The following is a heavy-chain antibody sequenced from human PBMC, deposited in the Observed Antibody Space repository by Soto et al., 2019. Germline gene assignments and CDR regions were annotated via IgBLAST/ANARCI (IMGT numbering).Heavy chain of an antibody. J-gene: IGHJ4*02. CDR2: IYPGDSDT. V-gene: IGHV5-51*01. Sequence: GESLQISCKGSGYSFTSYWIGWVRQMPGKGLEWMGIIYPGDSDTRYSPSFQGQVTISADKYISTAYLQWSSLKASDTAMYYCATPGPDFWSGYPLSYWGQGTLVTVSS. D-gene: IGHD3-3*01. CDR3: ATPGPDFWSGYPLSY. CDR1: GYSFTSYW.